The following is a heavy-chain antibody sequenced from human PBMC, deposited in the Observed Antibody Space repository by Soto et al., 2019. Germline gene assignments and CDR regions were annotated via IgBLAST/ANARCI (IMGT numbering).Heavy chain of an antibody. Sequence: PGGSLRLSCAASGFTFSSHWMTWVRQAPGKGLEWVASINQDGSEKFYVDSVKGRFSISRDYAKNSLNLQMSSLRVEDTAVYYCGRHLDYWGQGTLVTVSS. J-gene: IGHJ4*02. V-gene: IGHV3-7*01. CDR1: GFTFSSHW. CDR3: GRHLDY. D-gene: IGHD3-3*02. CDR2: INQDGSEK.